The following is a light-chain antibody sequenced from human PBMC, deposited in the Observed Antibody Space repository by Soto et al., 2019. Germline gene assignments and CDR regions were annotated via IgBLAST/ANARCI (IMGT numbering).Light chain of an antibody. CDR3: MQGSHWPWT. J-gene: IGKJ1*01. CDR1: QSLVSSDGNTY. V-gene: IGKV2-30*01. CDR2: KVS. Sequence: DVVMTQSPLSLPVTLGQPASISCRSTQSLVSSDGNTYLTWLQQRPGQSPRRLIYKVSNRDSGVPDRFSGSGSGTDFTLKISRVEAEDVGVYYCMQGSHWPWTLGQGTKVDIK.